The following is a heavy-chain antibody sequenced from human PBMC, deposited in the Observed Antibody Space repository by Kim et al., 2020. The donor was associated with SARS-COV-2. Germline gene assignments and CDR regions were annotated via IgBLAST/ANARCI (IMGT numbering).Heavy chain of an antibody. CDR2: IWYDGSTK. V-gene: IGHV3-33*06. D-gene: IGHD3-16*01. J-gene: IGHJ6*01. Sequence: GGSLRLSCAASGFTFSSYGMHWVRQAPGMGLEWVAVIWYDGSTKYYADSEKGRFIISRDTYKNTLYLQMNSLRAEDTAVYYCAKDSSALYVWGCDSGM. CDR1: GFTFSSYG. CDR3: AKDSSALYVWGCDSGM.